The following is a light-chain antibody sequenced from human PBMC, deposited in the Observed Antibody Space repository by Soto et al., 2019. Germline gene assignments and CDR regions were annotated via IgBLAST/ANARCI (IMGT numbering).Light chain of an antibody. J-gene: IGKJ1*01. V-gene: IGKV3-15*01. CDR2: GAY. CDR1: QSVSSN. Sequence: DIVLTPSPDSLSVSLGERATINCRASQSVSSNLAWYQQKPGQAPRLLIYGAYTRATGVPGRFSASGSGTEFTLTISSLQSEDFAVYYCQQYNDWPRTFGQGTNAAIK. CDR3: QQYNDWPRT.